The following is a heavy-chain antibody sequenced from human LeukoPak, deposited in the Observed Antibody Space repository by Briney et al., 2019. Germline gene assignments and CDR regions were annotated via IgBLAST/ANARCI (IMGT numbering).Heavy chain of an antibody. CDR3: ARDNSVEDTAWWFDP. D-gene: IGHD4-23*01. CDR1: GYTFTSYY. V-gene: IGHV1-46*01. CDR2: INPSGGST. Sequence: GASVKVSCKASGYTFTSYYMHWVRQAPGQGLEWVGIINPSGGSTSYAQRFQGRVTMTRDTSTSTVYMELSSLRSEDTAVYYCARDNSVEDTAWWFDPWGQGTLVTVSS. J-gene: IGHJ5*02.